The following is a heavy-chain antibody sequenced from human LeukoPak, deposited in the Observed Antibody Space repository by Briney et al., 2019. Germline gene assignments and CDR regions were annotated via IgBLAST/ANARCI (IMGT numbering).Heavy chain of an antibody. J-gene: IGHJ4*02. CDR2: VYYSGSI. CDR1: GASIITSSPY. V-gene: IGHV4-39*01. D-gene: IGHD3-10*01. CDR3: ARHRGSGSSSIPFDY. Sequence: SDTLSLTCAVSGASIITSSPYWGWIRQSPGKGPEWIGTVYYSGSIYYNPSLKSRVTLSVDTSKNQFSLRLTSVTASDTAVYFCARHRGSGSSSIPFDYWGQGTLVTVSS.